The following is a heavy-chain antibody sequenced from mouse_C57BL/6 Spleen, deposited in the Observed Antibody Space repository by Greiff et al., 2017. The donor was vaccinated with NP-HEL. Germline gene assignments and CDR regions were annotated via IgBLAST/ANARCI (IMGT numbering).Heavy chain of an antibody. Sequence: ESGPGLVKPSQSLSLTCSVTGYSITSGYYWNWIRQFPGNKLEWMGYISYDGSNNYNPSLKNRISITRDTSKNQFFLKLNSVTTEDTATYYCARAGTGRYFDVWGTGTTVTVSS. V-gene: IGHV3-6*01. CDR3: ARAGTGRYFDV. CDR2: ISYDGSN. CDR1: GYSITSGYY. D-gene: IGHD4-1*01. J-gene: IGHJ1*03.